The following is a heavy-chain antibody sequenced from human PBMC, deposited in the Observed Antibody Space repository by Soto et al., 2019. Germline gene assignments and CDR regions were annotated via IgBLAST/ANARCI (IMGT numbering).Heavy chain of an antibody. CDR2: IYPGDSDT. CDR1: SVVTYR. V-gene: IGHV5-51*01. J-gene: IGHJ6*02. Sequence: SVVTYRNSWVRQMPGKGLECMGIIYPGDSDTRYSPSFQVQVTIAADKSISTAYLQWSSLKASDTDMYYCAGGGVRGVITRTRDYYGMDVWGQGTTVTVSS. D-gene: IGHD3-10*01. CDR3: AGGGVRGVITRTRDYYGMDV.